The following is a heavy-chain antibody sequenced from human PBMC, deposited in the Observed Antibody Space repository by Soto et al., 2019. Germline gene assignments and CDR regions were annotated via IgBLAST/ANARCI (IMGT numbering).Heavy chain of an antibody. J-gene: IGHJ2*01. CDR3: ARAPMLGYCRSTSCYTAAYWYFDL. CDR1: GGTFSRYA. CDR2: IIPIFGTA. V-gene: IGHV1-69*06. D-gene: IGHD2-2*02. Sequence: QVQLVQSGAEVQKPGSSVKVSCKASGGTFSRYAISWVRQAPGQGLEWMGGIIPIFGTANYAQKFQGRVTMTADKSTSTAYMELSSLRSEDTAVYYCARAPMLGYCRSTSCYTAAYWYFDLWGRGTLVTVSS.